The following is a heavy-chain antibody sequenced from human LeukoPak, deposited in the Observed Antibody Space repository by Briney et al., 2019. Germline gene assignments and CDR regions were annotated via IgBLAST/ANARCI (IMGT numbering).Heavy chain of an antibody. CDR2: IIPILRIA. V-gene: IGHV1-69*04. J-gene: IGHJ4*02. D-gene: IGHD3-22*01. CDR3: ARDRTPYYYDSSGYYAFDY. Sequence: SVKVSCKASGGTFSSYAISWVRQAPGQGLEWTGRIIPILRIANYAQKFQGRVTITADKSTSTAYMELSSLRSEDTAVYYCARDRTPYYYDSSGYYAFDYWGQGTLVTVSS. CDR1: GGTFSSYA.